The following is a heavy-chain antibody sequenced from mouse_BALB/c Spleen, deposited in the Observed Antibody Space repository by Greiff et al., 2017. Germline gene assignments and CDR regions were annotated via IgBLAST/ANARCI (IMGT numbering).Heavy chain of an antibody. Sequence: EVKVEESGGGLVQPGGSRKLSCAASGFTFSSFGMHWVRQAPEKGLEWVAYISSGSSTIYYADTVKGRFTISRDNPKNTLFLQMTSLRSEDTAMYYCARVPLLRLSYWYFDVWGAGTTVTVSS. D-gene: IGHD1-2*01. CDR2: ISSGSSTI. CDR1: GFTFSSFG. CDR3: ARVPLLRLSYWYFDV. V-gene: IGHV5-17*02. J-gene: IGHJ1*01.